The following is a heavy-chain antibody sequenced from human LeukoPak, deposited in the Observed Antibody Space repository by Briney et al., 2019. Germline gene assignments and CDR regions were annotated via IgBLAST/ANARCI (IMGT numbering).Heavy chain of an antibody. V-gene: IGHV3-74*01. CDR2: IDYDGSIT. CDR3: VKDLGGNYDY. D-gene: IGHD1-7*01. CDR1: GFTFSSYW. J-gene: IGHJ4*02. Sequence: PGGSLRLSCAASGFTFSSYWIHWVRQVPGKGLVWVSRIDYDGSITNYADSEKGRFTISRDNARNTLYLQMNSLRVDDTAVYYCVKDLGGNYDYWGQGTLDTVSS.